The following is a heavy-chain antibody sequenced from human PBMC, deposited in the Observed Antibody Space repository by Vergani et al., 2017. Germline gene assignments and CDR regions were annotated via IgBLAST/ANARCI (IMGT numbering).Heavy chain of an antibody. D-gene: IGHD1-1*01. CDR2: IWFDGSNK. V-gene: IGHV3-33*06. CDR1: EFTFSNYG. Sequence: QVQLVESGGGVVQPGRSLRLSCAASEFTFSNYGMHWVRQAPGKGLEWVAVIWFDGSNKYYADSLKGRFTISRDNSKNTLFLQMHSLRVEDTALYYCAKFPLNITTPDRGDFWGQGSLVTVSS. CDR3: AKFPLNITTPDRGDF. J-gene: IGHJ4*02.